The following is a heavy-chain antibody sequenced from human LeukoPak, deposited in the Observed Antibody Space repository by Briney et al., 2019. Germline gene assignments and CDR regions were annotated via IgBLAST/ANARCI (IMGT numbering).Heavy chain of an antibody. Sequence: GGSLRLPCAASGFTFNTYAMSWVRQVPGKGLEWVSCIRGSGGSTFYADSVKGRFTISRDNSKNTPYLQMNSLRAEDTAVYYCARGGIQLPDYWGQGTLVTVSS. V-gene: IGHV3-23*01. J-gene: IGHJ4*02. CDR2: IRGSGGST. CDR1: GFTFNTYA. CDR3: ARGGIQLPDY. D-gene: IGHD5-18*01.